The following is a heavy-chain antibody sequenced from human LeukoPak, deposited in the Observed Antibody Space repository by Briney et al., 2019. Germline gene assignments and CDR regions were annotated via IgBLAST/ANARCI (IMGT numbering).Heavy chain of an antibody. CDR3: ARQVGYTTT. Sequence: SETLSLTCTVSGDSITSSSYYWGWIRQPPGKGLEWIGSIYYSGSTYYNPSLKSRVTISVDTSKNQFSLKLSSVTAADTAVYYCARQVGYTTTWGQGTLVTVSS. CDR1: GDSITSSSYY. V-gene: IGHV4-39*01. J-gene: IGHJ5*02. CDR2: IYYSGST. D-gene: IGHD2-8*02.